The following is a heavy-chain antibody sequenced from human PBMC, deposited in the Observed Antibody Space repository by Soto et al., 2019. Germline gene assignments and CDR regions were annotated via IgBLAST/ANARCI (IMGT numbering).Heavy chain of an antibody. V-gene: IGHV3-74*01. CDR1: GFTFSSYW. Sequence: PGGSLRLSCAASGFTFSSYWMHWVRQAPGKGLVWVSRINSDGSSTSYADSVKGRFTISRDNAKNTLYLQMNSLRAEDTAVYYCARVRSSGWSYDNFDYWGQGTLVTVSS. CDR2: INSDGSST. D-gene: IGHD6-19*01. J-gene: IGHJ4*02. CDR3: ARVRSSGWSYDNFDY.